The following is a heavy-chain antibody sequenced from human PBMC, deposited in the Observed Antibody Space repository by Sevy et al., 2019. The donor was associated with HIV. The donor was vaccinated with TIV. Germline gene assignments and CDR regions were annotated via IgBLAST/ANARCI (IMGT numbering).Heavy chain of an antibody. CDR3: ARDTVGATDY. Sequence: GGSLRLSCAASGFTFSSYAMHWVRQAPGKGLEWVAVISYDGSNKYYADSVKGRFTISSDNSKNTLYLQMNSLRAEDTAVYYCARDTVGATDYWGQGTLVTVSS. V-gene: IGHV3-30-3*01. CDR1: GFTFSSYA. D-gene: IGHD1-26*01. J-gene: IGHJ4*02. CDR2: ISYDGSNK.